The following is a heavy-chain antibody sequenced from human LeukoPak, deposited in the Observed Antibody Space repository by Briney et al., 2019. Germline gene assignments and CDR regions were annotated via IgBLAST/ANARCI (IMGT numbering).Heavy chain of an antibody. CDR1: GFTFSSYW. CDR2: IDSDGSST. CDR3: ARAPSSTIDY. Sequence: GGSLRLSCAASGFTFSSYWMHWVRQAPGKGLVWVSHIDSDGSSTKYADSVRGRFTISRDNAKNTLYLQMNSLRAEDTAVYYCARAPSSTIDYWGQGTLVTVSS. J-gene: IGHJ4*02. V-gene: IGHV3-74*03.